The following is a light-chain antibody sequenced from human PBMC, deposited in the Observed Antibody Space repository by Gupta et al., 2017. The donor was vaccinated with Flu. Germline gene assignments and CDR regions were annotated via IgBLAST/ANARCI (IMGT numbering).Light chain of an antibody. V-gene: IGLV8-61*01. Sequence: QTVVTQEPSFSVSPGGTVTPTCGLSSGSVSTSYYPSWYQQTPGQAPRTLIYSTNTRSSGVPDRFSGSILGNKAALTITGAQADDESDYYCVLFMGNGIWVFGGGTKLTVL. CDR3: VLFMGNGIWV. J-gene: IGLJ3*02. CDR2: STN. CDR1: SGSVSTSYY.